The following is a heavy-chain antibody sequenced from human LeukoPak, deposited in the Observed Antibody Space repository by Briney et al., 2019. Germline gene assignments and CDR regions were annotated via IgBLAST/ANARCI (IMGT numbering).Heavy chain of an antibody. Sequence: SETLSLTCTVSGGSISSHYWSWIRQPPGKGLEWIGYIYYSGSTNYNPSLKSRVTISVDTSKNQFSLTLCSVTAADTAVYYCAGGYSYAPRRFYYYYYYMGVWGKGTTVTVSS. J-gene: IGHJ6*03. V-gene: IGHV4-59*11. CDR3: AGGYSYAPRRFYYYYYYMGV. D-gene: IGHD5-18*01. CDR2: IYYSGST. CDR1: GGSISSHY.